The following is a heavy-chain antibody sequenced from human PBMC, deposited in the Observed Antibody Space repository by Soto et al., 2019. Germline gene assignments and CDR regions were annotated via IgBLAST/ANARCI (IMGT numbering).Heavy chain of an antibody. CDR1: GYTFTGYY. D-gene: IGHD4-17*01. J-gene: IGHJ3*02. Sequence: ASVKVSCKASGYTFTGYYMHWVRQAPGQGLEWMGWINPNSGGTNYAQKFQGWVTMTRDTPISTAYMELSRLRSDDTAVYYCARGIVTDYGDSSDAFDIWGQGTMVTVSS. CDR3: ARGIVTDYGDSSDAFDI. V-gene: IGHV1-2*04. CDR2: INPNSGGT.